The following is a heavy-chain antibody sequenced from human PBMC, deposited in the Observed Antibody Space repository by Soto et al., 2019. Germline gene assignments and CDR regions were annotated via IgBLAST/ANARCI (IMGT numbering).Heavy chain of an antibody. J-gene: IGHJ6*02. CDR1: GFTFSSYA. CDR2: ISGSGGST. CDR3: AKVTPPGAMVELFYYNDMDV. V-gene: IGHV3-23*01. Sequence: PWETLRLACAASGFTFSSYAMSWVRQAQGQGLEWVSAISGSGGSTYYADSVKGRFTISRDTTKNTLYLQRNSLRAADTAGYYCAKVTPPGAMVELFYYNDMDVWGQGTTVTVSS. D-gene: IGHD5-18*01.